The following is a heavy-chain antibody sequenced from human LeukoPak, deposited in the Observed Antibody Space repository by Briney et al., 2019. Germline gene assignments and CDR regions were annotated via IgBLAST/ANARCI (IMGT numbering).Heavy chain of an antibody. Sequence: GGSLRLSCAASGFIFSSYSMNWVRQAPGKGLEWVSSITSSSTYIFYADSVKGRFTVSRDNAKNSLYLQMNSLRAEDTAVYYCAPLSGAAGFWGQGTLVTVSS. CDR3: APLSGAAGF. J-gene: IGHJ4*02. D-gene: IGHD7-27*01. CDR1: GFIFSSYS. V-gene: IGHV3-21*01. CDR2: ITSSSTYI.